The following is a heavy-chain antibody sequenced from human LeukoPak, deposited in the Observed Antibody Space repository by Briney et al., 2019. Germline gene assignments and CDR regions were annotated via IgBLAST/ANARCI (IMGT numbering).Heavy chain of an antibody. CDR1: GGSISSYY. CDR2: IYYSGST. V-gene: IGHV4-59*01. CDR3: ARGVGATTFDY. D-gene: IGHD1-26*01. Sequence: PSETLSLTCTVSGGSISSYYWSWIRQPPGKGLEWIGYIYYSGSTNYNPSLKSRVTISVDTSKYQFSLKLSSVTAADTAVYYCARGVGATTFDYWGQGTLVTVSS. J-gene: IGHJ4*02.